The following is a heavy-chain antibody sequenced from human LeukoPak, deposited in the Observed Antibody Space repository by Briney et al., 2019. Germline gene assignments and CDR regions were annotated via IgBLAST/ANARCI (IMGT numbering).Heavy chain of an antibody. CDR2: IHPSDGGT. CDR3: ARGDIDH. CDR1: GYTFNIYY. Sequence: ASVKVSCKTSGYTFNIYYVQWVRQAPGQGLEWMGVIHPSDGGTTYAQKFQGRIIMTSDTSTSTIYMELSSLKSDDTAVYYCARGDIDHWGQGTLVTVSS. D-gene: IGHD2-15*01. J-gene: IGHJ5*02. V-gene: IGHV1-46*02.